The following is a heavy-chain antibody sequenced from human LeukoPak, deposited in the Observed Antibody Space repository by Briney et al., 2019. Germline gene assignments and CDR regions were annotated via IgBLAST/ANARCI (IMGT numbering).Heavy chain of an antibody. D-gene: IGHD2-8*02. Sequence: PGGPLRLSCAASGFTVSNNYMSWVRQAPGKGLKWVSVIYSGGSTYYADSVKGRFTISRDNSKNTLYLQMNSLRAEDTAVYYCARGRSGRNDAFDIWGHGTMVTVSS. CDR1: GFTVSNNY. CDR2: IYSGGST. V-gene: IGHV3-53*01. J-gene: IGHJ3*02. CDR3: ARGRSGRNDAFDI.